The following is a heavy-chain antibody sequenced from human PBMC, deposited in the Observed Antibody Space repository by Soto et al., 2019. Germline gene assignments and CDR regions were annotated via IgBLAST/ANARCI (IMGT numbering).Heavy chain of an antibody. J-gene: IGHJ6*02. D-gene: IGHD6-6*01. Sequence: WGSLRLSCXASGLTFSSYSMNWVRQAQGKGLEWVSSMSSRGSYIYYADSVKGRFTISRDNAKNSLYLQMNSLRAEDTAVYYCARETSIAAIGMDVWGRGTTVTVSS. CDR2: MSSRGSYI. CDR3: ARETSIAAIGMDV. CDR1: GLTFSSYS. V-gene: IGHV3-21*01.